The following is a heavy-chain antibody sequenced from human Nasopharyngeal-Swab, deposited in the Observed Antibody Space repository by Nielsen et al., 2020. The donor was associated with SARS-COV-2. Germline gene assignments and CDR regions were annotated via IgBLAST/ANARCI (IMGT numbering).Heavy chain of an antibody. CDR1: GGTFSSYA. CDR2: IIPIIDVA. J-gene: IGHJ6*03. Sequence: SVKVSCKASGGTFSSYAISWVRQAPGQRLEWMGGIIPIIDVAKYGQKFQGRVAITGDKSTSTAYMELRSLRSDDTGVYYCARGGWLRRSYYYSYYYMDVWGKGTTVTASS. CDR3: ARGGWLRRSYYYSYYYMDV. D-gene: IGHD5-12*01. V-gene: IGHV1-69*10.